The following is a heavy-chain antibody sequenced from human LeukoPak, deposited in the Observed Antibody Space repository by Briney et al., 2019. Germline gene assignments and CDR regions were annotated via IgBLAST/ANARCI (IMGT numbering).Heavy chain of an antibody. D-gene: IGHD6-19*01. CDR3: ARGVVPGIAVAYFDY. CDR2: VYSSGSV. Sequence: SETLSLTCAVSGGSIAIRNYYWAWIRQSPGRGLEWLGSVYSSGSVYYNPSLKSRVTILVDTSKNQFALKLRSVTAADTAVYYCARGVVPGIAVAYFDYWGQGTLVTVSS. CDR1: GGSIAIRNYY. V-gene: IGHV4-39*06. J-gene: IGHJ4*02.